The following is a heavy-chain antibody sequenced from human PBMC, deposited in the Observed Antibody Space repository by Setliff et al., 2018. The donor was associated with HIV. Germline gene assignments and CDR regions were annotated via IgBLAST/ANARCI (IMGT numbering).Heavy chain of an antibody. CDR1: GGSISSGGYY. Sequence: SETLSLTCTVSGGSISSGGYYWSWIRQHPGKGLEWIGYIYYSGSTYYNPSLKSRVTISVDTSKNQFSLKLSSVTAADTAVYYCARGYYDFWSGYYTGSLDYWGQGTLVTVSS. V-gene: IGHV4-31*03. D-gene: IGHD3-3*01. CDR3: ARGYYDFWSGYYTGSLDY. J-gene: IGHJ4*02. CDR2: IYYSGST.